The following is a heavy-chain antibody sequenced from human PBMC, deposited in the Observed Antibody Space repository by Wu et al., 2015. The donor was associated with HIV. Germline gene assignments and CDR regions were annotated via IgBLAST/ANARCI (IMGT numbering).Heavy chain of an antibody. D-gene: IGHD6-13*01. J-gene: IGHJ3*02. Sequence: QVQLVQSGAEVKKPGSSVKVSCKASGGTFSSYAISWVRQAPGQGLEWMGRIIPIFGTANYAQKFQGRVTITADESTSTAYMELSSLRSEDTAVYYCASPGWLDGIAAGGYAFDIWGQGTMVTVSS. CDR2: IIPIFGTA. CDR1: GGTFSSYA. V-gene: IGHV1-69*13. CDR3: ASPGWLDGIAAGGYAFDI.